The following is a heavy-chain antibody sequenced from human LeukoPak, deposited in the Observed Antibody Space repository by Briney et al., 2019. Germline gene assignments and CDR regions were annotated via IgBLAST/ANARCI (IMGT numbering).Heavy chain of an antibody. D-gene: IGHD6-6*01. V-gene: IGHV5-51*01. Sequence: GESLKISCKGSGYSFTNYWIGWVRQMPGKGLEWMGIIYPDDSDTRYSPSFQGQVTISADKSITTAYLQWSSLKASDTAMYYCASYRGSSGRHFDYWGQGTLVTVSP. CDR3: ASYRGSSGRHFDY. J-gene: IGHJ4*02. CDR2: IYPDDSDT. CDR1: GYSFTNYW.